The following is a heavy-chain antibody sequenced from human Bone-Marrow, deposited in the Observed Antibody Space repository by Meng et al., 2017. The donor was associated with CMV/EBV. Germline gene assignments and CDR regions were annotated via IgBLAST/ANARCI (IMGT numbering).Heavy chain of an antibody. Sequence: GESLKISCAASGFTFSDYYMNWVRLAPGKGLEWVSSITSSSSYIYYADSVKGRFTISRDNAKNSLFLQMNSLRAEDTAVYYCARGPGAYCSSTSCYHFDYWGQGTLVTVSS. J-gene: IGHJ4*02. V-gene: IGHV3-21*01. CDR1: GFTFSDYY. D-gene: IGHD2-2*01. CDR3: ARGPGAYCSSTSCYHFDY. CDR2: ITSSSSYI.